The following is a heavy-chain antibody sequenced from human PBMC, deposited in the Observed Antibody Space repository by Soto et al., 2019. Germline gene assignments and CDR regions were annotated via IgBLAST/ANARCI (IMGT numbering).Heavy chain of an antibody. Sequence: LKISCKGSGYSFTSYWIGWVRQMPGKGLEWMGIIYPGDSDTRYSPSFQGQVTISADKSISTAYLQWSSLKASDTAMYYCARVFIAVAGMRYNWFDPWGQGTLVTVSS. CDR1: GYSFTSYW. J-gene: IGHJ5*02. CDR3: ARVFIAVAGMRYNWFDP. V-gene: IGHV5-51*01. CDR2: IYPGDSDT. D-gene: IGHD6-19*01.